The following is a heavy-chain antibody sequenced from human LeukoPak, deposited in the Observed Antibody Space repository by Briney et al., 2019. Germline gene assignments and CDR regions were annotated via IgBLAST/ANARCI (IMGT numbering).Heavy chain of an antibody. J-gene: IGHJ3*02. CDR1: GYTFTSYD. D-gene: IGHD3-22*01. Sequence: GASVKVSCKASGYTFTSYDINWVRQATGQGLEWMGWMNPNSGNTGYAQKFQGRVTITRNTSISTAYMELSSLRSEDTAAYYCARPRHYYDSSGPNAFDIWGQGTMVTVSS. CDR2: MNPNSGNT. CDR3: ARPRHYYDSSGPNAFDI. V-gene: IGHV1-8*03.